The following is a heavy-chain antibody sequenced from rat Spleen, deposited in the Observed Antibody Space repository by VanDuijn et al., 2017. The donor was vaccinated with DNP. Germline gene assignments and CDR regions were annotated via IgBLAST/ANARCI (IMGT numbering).Heavy chain of an antibody. J-gene: IGHJ2*01. CDR1: GYSITSNY. Sequence: EVQLQESGPGLVKPSQSLSLTCSVTGYSITSNYWGWIRKFPGNKLEWMGYINSAGSTNYNPSLKSRISISRDTSKNQFFLQLNSVSTDDTATYYCARWVWYFDYWGQGIIVTVSS. CDR3: ARWVWYFDY. D-gene: IGHD1-7*01. V-gene: IGHV3-3*01. CDR2: INSAGST.